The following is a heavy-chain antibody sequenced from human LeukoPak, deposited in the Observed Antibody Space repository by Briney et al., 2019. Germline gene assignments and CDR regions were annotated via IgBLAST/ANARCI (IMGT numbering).Heavy chain of an antibody. J-gene: IGHJ4*02. Sequence: GGSLRLSCAASGFTFSSYAMSWVRQAPGKGLEWVSSISSSSSYIYYADSVKGRFTISRDNAKNSLYLQMNSLRAEDTAVYYCARDGAVALFDYWGQGTLVTVSS. V-gene: IGHV3-21*01. CDR2: ISSSSSYI. D-gene: IGHD6-19*01. CDR3: ARDGAVALFDY. CDR1: GFTFSSYA.